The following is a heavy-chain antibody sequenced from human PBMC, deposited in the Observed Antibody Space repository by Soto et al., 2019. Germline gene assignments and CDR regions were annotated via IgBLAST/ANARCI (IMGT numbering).Heavy chain of an antibody. CDR1: GGTFSSYA. CDR2: IIPIFGTA. Sequence: QVQLVQSGAEVKKPGSSVKVSCKASGGTFSSYAISWVRQAPGQGLEWMGGIIPIFGTANYAQKFQGRVTITADESTRTAYMELSSLRSEYTAVYYCARRGTVTTSYYYYGMDVWGQGTTVTVSS. CDR3: ARRGTVTTSYYYYGMDV. V-gene: IGHV1-69*12. D-gene: IGHD4-17*01. J-gene: IGHJ6*02.